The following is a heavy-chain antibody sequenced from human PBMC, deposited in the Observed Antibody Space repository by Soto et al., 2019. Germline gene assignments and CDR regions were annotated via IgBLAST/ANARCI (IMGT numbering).Heavy chain of an antibody. CDR3: ARYSCWPTIDS. V-gene: IGHV3-48*03. CDR2: IDNTGSVM. CDR1: GFTFSSFA. D-gene: IGHD6-19*01. Sequence: GGSLRLSCATSGFTFSSFAMNWVRQAPGRQLQWVAYIDNTGSVMYYANFVKGRFTISRDDAKNSLSLQMNNLRAEDTAVYFCARYSCWPTIDSWGKGTLVTVSS. J-gene: IGHJ4*02.